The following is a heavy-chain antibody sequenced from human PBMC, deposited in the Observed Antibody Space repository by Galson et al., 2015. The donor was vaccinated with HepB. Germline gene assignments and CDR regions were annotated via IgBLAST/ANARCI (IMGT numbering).Heavy chain of an antibody. CDR3: ARDVLAVAGTDFDY. CDR2: ISGYNGDT. Sequence: SVKVSCKASGYTFTSYHITWVRQAPGQGLEWMGWISGYNGDTNYARELQGRVTMTIDTSTTTAYMVLRSLRSDDTAVYYCARDVLAVAGTDFDYWGQGTLVTVSS. D-gene: IGHD6-19*01. J-gene: IGHJ4*02. V-gene: IGHV1-18*04. CDR1: GYTFTSYH.